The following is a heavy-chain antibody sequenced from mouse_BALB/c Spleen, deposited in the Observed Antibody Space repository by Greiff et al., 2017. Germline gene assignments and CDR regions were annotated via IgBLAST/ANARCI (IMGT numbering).Heavy chain of an antibody. Sequence: QVQLQQSGAELVRPGVSVKISCKGSGYTFTDYAMHWVKQSHAKSLEWIGVISTYYGDASYNQKFKGKATMTVDKSSSTAYMELARLTSEDSAIYYCARREEYAMDYWGQGTSVTVSS. CDR2: ISTYYGDA. J-gene: IGHJ4*01. CDR1: GYTFTDYA. CDR3: ARREEYAMDY. V-gene: IGHV1S137*01.